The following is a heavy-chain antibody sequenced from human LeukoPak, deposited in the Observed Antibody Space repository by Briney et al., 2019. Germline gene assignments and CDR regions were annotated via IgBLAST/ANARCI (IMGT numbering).Heavy chain of an antibody. CDR1: GFTFSSYA. CDR3: ARDACSGGSCYSGHAFDI. V-gene: IGHV3-30-3*01. J-gene: IGHJ3*02. Sequence: PGRSLRLSCAASGFTFSSYAMRWVRQAPGKWLGWVAVISFDGSNKYHAHSVKGRFTISRDNSKNTLYLQMNSLRAEDTAVYYCARDACSGGSCYSGHAFDIWGQGTMVTVSS. CDR2: ISFDGSNK. D-gene: IGHD2-15*01.